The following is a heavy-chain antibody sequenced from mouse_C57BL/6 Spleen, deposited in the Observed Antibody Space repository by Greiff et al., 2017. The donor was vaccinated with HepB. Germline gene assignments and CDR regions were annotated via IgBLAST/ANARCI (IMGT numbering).Heavy chain of an antibody. Sequence: EVQGVESGGGLVKPGGSLKLSCAASGFTFSSYAMSWVRQTPEKRLEWVASISDGGSYTYYPDNVKGRFTISRDNAKNNLYLQMSHLKSEDTAMYYCARDLGLRRGWFAYWGQGTLVTVSA. J-gene: IGHJ3*01. V-gene: IGHV5-4*01. CDR2: ISDGGSYT. CDR3: ARDLGLRRGWFAY. D-gene: IGHD2-2*01. CDR1: GFTFSSYA.